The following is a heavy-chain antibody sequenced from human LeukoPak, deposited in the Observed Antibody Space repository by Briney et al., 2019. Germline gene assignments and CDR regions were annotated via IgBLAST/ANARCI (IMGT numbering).Heavy chain of an antibody. CDR1: GFAFSVYA. D-gene: IGHD6-19*01. Sequence: GGSLRLSCTASGFAFSVYAMSWLRQPPGKGLEWLSTINANSGTTSYAASVRGRFTISRDNSKNTLYLQLNTLRADDTATYYCAKPISGGLAVTADWFHPWGQGTLVVVSS. V-gene: IGHV3-23*01. CDR3: AKPISGGLAVTADWFHP. CDR2: INANSGTT. J-gene: IGHJ5*01.